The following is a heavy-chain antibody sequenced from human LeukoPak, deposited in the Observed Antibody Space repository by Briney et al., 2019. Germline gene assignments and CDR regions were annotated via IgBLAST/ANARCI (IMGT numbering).Heavy chain of an antibody. Sequence: SETLSLTCTVSGGSISSYYWSWLRQPPGKGLDWIGSISYSGSTNYNPSLKSRVTISVDTSKNQSSLKLISVTATDTAVYFCARTLYTSTWTAAGYWGQGTLVTVSS. J-gene: IGHJ4*02. D-gene: IGHD6-13*01. CDR2: ISYSGST. CDR3: ARTLYTSTWTAAGY. CDR1: GGSISSYY. V-gene: IGHV4-59*05.